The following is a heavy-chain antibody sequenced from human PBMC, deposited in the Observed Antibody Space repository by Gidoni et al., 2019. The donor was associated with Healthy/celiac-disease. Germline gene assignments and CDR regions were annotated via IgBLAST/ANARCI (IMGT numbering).Heavy chain of an antibody. Sequence: QVQLVESGGGLVKPGGSLRLSCAASGFTFSDYYISWIRQAPGKGLEWVSYISSSGSTIYYADSVKGRFTISRDNARNSLYLQMNSLRAEDTAVYYCARDRPLYSGYDPDYGDWTIWDWGQGTLVTVSS. D-gene: IGHD5-12*01. CDR3: ARDRPLYSGYDPDYGDWTIWD. CDR2: ISSSGSTI. V-gene: IGHV3-11*01. J-gene: IGHJ4*02. CDR1: GFTFSDYY.